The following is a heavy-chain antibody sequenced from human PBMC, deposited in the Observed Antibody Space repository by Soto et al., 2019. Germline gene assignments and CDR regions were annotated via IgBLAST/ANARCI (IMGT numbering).Heavy chain of an antibody. Sequence: PGGSLRLSCAASGFTFSSYAMHWVRQAPGKGLEWVAVISYDGSNKYYADSVKGRFTISRDNSKNTLYLQMNTLRPEDTAIYYCARYAGERPAEDYFDLWGQGTPVTVSS. CDR3: ARYAGERPAEDYFDL. J-gene: IGHJ4*02. D-gene: IGHD3-16*01. V-gene: IGHV3-30-3*01. CDR1: GFTFSSYA. CDR2: ISYDGSNK.